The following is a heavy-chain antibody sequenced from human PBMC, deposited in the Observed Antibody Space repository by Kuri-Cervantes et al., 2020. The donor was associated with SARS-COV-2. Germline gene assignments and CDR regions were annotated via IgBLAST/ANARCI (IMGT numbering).Heavy chain of an antibody. D-gene: IGHD2-15*01. Sequence: SETLSLTCTVSGGSISSSSYYWGWIRQPPGKGLEWIGSIYYSGSTYYNPSLKSRVTISVDTSKNQFSLKLSSVTAADTAVYYCARDMTPLENFDYWGQGTLVTVSS. J-gene: IGHJ4*02. CDR2: IYYSGST. V-gene: IGHV4-39*02. CDR3: ARDMTPLENFDY. CDR1: GGSISSSSYY.